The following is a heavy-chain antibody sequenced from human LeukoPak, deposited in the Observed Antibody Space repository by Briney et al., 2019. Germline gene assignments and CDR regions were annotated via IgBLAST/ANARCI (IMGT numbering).Heavy chain of an antibody. CDR2: INPNSGGT. J-gene: IGHJ6*03. V-gene: IGHV1-2*02. CDR1: GYTFTGYY. D-gene: IGHD6-19*01. Sequence: GASVKVSCKASGYTFTGYYMHWVRQAPGQGLEWMGWINPNSGGTNYAQKFQGRVTMTRDTSISTAYMELSRLRSDDTAVYYCARAKTSSGISDYYYYYYMDVWGKGTTVTVSS. CDR3: ARAKTSSGISDYYYYYYMDV.